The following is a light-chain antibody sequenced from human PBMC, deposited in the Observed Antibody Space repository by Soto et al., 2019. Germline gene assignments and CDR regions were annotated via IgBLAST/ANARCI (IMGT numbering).Light chain of an antibody. CDR2: GAS. CDR3: QQYGSSGT. CDR1: QSVSNNY. V-gene: IGKV3-20*01. J-gene: IGKJ1*01. Sequence: EIVLTQSPSTLSLYGGERATLXXRASQSVSNNYLAWYQQKPGQAPXILIYGASNRATGIPDRFSGSGSGTDFTLTISRLEPEDFAVYYCQQYGSSGTFGQGTKVDIK.